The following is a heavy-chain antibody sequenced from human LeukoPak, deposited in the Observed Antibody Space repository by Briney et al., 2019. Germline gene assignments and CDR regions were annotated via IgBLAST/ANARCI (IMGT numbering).Heavy chain of an antibody. D-gene: IGHD3-22*01. Sequence: GGSLRLSCAVSGFTFSDYYMSWIRDAPGKGLEWVLYISSSCSTVYYADSVKGRFTISRDNAKNSLYLQMNSLRAEDTAVYYCARVALYDSSGYYCDYWGEGTLVSVSS. CDR3: ARVALYDSSGYYCDY. CDR2: ISSSCSTV. J-gene: IGHJ4*02. V-gene: IGHV3-11*01. CDR1: GFTFSDYY.